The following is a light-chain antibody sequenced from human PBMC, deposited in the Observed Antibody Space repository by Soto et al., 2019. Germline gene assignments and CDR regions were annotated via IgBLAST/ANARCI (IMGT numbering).Light chain of an antibody. Sequence: EIVMTQSPGTLSVSPGERATLSCRASQSVSSNLAWYQQKPGQAPRLLIYGASTRATGIPARFSGSRSGTEITLTISSLQTEDFAVYYCQQYNNWPWTFGQGTKVEIK. CDR2: GAS. CDR1: QSVSSN. CDR3: QQYNNWPWT. V-gene: IGKV3-15*01. J-gene: IGKJ1*01.